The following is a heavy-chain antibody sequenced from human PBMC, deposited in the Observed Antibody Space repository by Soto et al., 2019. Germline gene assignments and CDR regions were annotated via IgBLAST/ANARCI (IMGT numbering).Heavy chain of an antibody. J-gene: IGHJ6*02. CDR2: INPNSGGT. CDR3: ARGVGELSYYYYGMDV. CDR1: GYTFTGYY. D-gene: IGHD3-16*02. Sequence: QVQLVQSGAEVKKPGASVKVSCKASGYTFTGYYMHWVRQAPGQGLEWMGWINPNSGGTNYAQKFQGRVTMTRDTSISTAYMERSRLRSDDTAVYYCARGVGELSYYYYGMDVWGQGTTVTVSS. V-gene: IGHV1-2*02.